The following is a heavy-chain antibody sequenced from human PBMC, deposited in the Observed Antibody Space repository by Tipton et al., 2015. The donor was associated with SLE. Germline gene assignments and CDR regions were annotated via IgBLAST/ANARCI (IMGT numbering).Heavy chain of an antibody. CDR1: GGSMRSSNHH. J-gene: IGHJ4*02. CDR3: ARVNNWNPI. CDR2: IYYVGKT. V-gene: IGHV4-39*07. Sequence: TLSLTCTVSGGSMRSSNHHWGWIRQPPGKGLEWIGIIYYVGKTYYNPSLRSRLTISVDTSKNQFSLKLSSVTAADTAVYYCARVNNWNPIWGQGTLVTVSS. D-gene: IGHD1-1*01.